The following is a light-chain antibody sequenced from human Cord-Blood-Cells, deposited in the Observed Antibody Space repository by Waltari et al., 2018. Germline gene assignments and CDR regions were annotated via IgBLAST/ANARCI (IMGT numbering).Light chain of an antibody. J-gene: IGLJ3*02. CDR2: EGS. Sequence: QSALTQPASVSGSPGQSITIFCTGTSSAVGSYNLVSWYQQHPGKAPKLMIYEGSKRPSGVSNRFSGSKSGNTASLTISGLQAEDEADYYCCSYAGSSTSWVFGGGTKLTVL. V-gene: IGLV2-23*01. CDR1: SSAVGSYNL. CDR3: CSYAGSSTSWV.